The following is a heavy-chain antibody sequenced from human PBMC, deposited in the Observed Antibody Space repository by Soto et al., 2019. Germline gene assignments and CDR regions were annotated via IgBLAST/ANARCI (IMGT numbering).Heavy chain of an antibody. J-gene: IGHJ4*02. CDR1: GGSFSGNC. CDR3: ARGHLPGGNTFYYDY. V-gene: IGHV4-34*01. CDR2: ISHSGSGT. Sequence: QVQLQQWGAGLLKPSETLSLTCTLYGGSFSGNCWSWIRQPPGMGLEWIGEISHSGSGTNYNPSLKSRVTISVDTSKNQFSLKLSSVTAADTAMYYCARGHLPGGNTFYYDYWGQGTLVTVSS. D-gene: IGHD2-15*01.